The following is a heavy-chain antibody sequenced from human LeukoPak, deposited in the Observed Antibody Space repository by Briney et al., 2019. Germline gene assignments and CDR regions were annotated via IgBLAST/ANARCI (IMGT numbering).Heavy chain of an antibody. J-gene: IGHJ4*02. D-gene: IGHD6-19*01. CDR2: INPNSGGT. CDR1: GYTFTGYY. V-gene: IGHV1-2*02. CDR3: ARSDSSGWYDY. Sequence: AAVKVSCKASGYTFTGYYMHWVRQAPGQGLEWMGWINPNSGGTNYAQKFQGRVTMTRGTSISTAYMELSRLRSDDTAVYYCARSDSSGWYDYWGQGTLVTVSS.